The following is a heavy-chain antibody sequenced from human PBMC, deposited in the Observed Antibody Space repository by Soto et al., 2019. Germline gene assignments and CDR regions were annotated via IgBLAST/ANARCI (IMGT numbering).Heavy chain of an antibody. CDR1: GETFTNYY. CDR2: INPHGGST. J-gene: IGHJ5*02. CDR3: ARSSGGNFGIIIEGSNWFDP. V-gene: IGHV1-46*01. Sequence: VSVKVSYKAPGETFTNYYRNWVRQAPGRGVEWMGVINPHGGSTKYAQKFQGRITMTRDTSRSTVYMEVSSLRSDDTAIYYCARSSGGNFGIIIEGSNWFDPWGQGTLVTVSS. D-gene: IGHD3-3*01.